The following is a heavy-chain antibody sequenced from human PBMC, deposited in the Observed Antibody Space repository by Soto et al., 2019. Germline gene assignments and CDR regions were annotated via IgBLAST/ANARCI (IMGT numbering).Heavy chain of an antibody. D-gene: IGHD3-22*01. Sequence: PGGSLRLSCAASGFTFSSYGMHWVRQAPGKGLEWVAVIWYDGSNRDYADSVKGRFTISRDNSKNTLYLQMNSLRVEDTAVYYCARESDYFDSSGYPTPFDSWGQRAL. J-gene: IGHJ4*02. V-gene: IGHV3-33*01. CDR1: GFTFSSYG. CDR3: ARESDYFDSSGYPTPFDS. CDR2: IWYDGSNR.